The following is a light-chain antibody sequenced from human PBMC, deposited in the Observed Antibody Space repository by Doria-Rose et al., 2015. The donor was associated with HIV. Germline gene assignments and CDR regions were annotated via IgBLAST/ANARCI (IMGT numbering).Light chain of an antibody. CDR3: QQTYSSPPWT. J-gene: IGKJ1*01. CDR1: QTVSNY. V-gene: IGKV1-39*01. Sequence: SASIGDRVTIISRPSQTVSNYLNWFQQEPGKAPKLLIYAASRLQSGVPSRFSGSGSGTDFTLTISGLQPGDFATYYCQQTYSSPPWTLGQGTKVEMK. CDR2: AAS.